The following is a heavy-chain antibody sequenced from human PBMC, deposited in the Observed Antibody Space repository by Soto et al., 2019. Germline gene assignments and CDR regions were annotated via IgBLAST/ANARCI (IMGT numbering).Heavy chain of an antibody. V-gene: IGHV1-58*01. CDR3: ARDGQQPAGGSYYHHGMEG. Sequence: SVKVSCKASGFTFTSSAVQWVRQARGQRLEWIGWIVVGSGNTNYAQKFQERVTITRDMSTSTAYMELSSLRSDDTAVDYWARDGQQPAGGSYYHHGMEGWGQGTTVTVS. J-gene: IGHJ6*02. CDR2: IVVGSGNT. D-gene: IGHD6-13*01. CDR1: GFTFTSSA.